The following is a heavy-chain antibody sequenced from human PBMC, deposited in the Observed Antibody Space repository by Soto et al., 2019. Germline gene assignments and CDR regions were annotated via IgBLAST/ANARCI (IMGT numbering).Heavy chain of an antibody. CDR1: GGTFSSYA. D-gene: IGHD2-15*01. V-gene: IGHV1-69*06. J-gene: IGHJ6*02. Sequence: QVQLVQSGAEVKKPGSSVKVSCKASGGTFSSYAISWVRQAPGQGLEWMGGIIPIFGTANYAQKYQGRVTITADKSTSTGYMELSSLRSEDTAVYYCARGCSGGSCYYYDCGMDVWGQGTTVTVSS. CDR2: IIPIFGTA. CDR3: ARGCSGGSCYYYDCGMDV.